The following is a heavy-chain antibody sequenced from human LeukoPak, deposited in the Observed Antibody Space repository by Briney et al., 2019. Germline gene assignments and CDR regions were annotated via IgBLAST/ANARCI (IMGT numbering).Heavy chain of an antibody. CDR1: GGSISSSSYY. D-gene: IGHD6-19*01. Sequence: SETLSLTCTVSGGSISSSSYYWGWIRQPPGKGLEWIGSMFYSGSTYSTPSLKSRVTISVDTSNNQFSLKLTSVTAADTAVYYCARGPPRGSSGPGFDYWGQGTLVTVSS. CDR3: ARGPPRGSSGPGFDY. J-gene: IGHJ4*02. V-gene: IGHV4-39*01. CDR2: MFYSGST.